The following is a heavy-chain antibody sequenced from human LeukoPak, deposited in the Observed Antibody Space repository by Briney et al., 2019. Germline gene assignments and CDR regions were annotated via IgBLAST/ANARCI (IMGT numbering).Heavy chain of an antibody. J-gene: IGHJ5*02. CDR3: AKAYDSSGYT. D-gene: IGHD3-22*01. CDR2: ISGSGGST. CDR1: AFTFSNYW. Sequence: GGSLRLSCAASAFTFSNYWMSWVRQAPGKGLEWVSAISGSGGSTYYADSVKGRFTISRDNSKNTLYLQMNSLRAEDTAVYYCAKAYDSSGYTWGQGTLVTVSS. V-gene: IGHV3-23*01.